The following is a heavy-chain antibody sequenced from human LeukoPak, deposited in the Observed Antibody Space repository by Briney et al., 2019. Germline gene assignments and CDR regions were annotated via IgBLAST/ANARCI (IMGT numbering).Heavy chain of an antibody. D-gene: IGHD2-2*01. CDR3: ARRGYCSSTSCYEYWFDP. Sequence: SETLSLTCTVSGGSISSSSYYWGWIRQPPGKGLEWIGIIYYSGSTYYNPSLKSRLTISVDTSKNQFSLKLSSVTAADTAVYYCARRGYCSSTSCYEYWFDPWGQGTLVTVSS. J-gene: IGHJ5*02. CDR1: GGSISSSSYY. CDR2: IYYSGST. V-gene: IGHV4-39*01.